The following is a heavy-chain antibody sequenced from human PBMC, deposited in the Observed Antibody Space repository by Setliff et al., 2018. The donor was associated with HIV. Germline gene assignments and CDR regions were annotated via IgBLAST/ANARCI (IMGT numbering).Heavy chain of an antibody. CDR3: ATGIDNFWSGYVN. V-gene: IGHV4-39*01. CDR2: IYYSGTT. D-gene: IGHD3-3*01. CDR1: GGSISTSSYY. Sequence: SETLSLTCTVSGGSISTSSYYWGWIRQPPGKGLEWIASIYYSGTTYYNPSLKSRVTISVDTSKNQFSLKLSSVTAADTAVYYCATGIDNFWSGYVNWGQGTLVTVSS. J-gene: IGHJ4*02.